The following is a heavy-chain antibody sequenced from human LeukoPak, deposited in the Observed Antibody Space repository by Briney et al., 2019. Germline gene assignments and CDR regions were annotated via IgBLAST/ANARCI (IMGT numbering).Heavy chain of an antibody. CDR1: GFTFSSYG. Sequence: GGSLRLSCAASGFTFSSYGMSWVRQAPGKGLEWVSGISGSGGSIYYADSVKGRFTISRDNSKNTLYLQMNSLRAEDTAVYYCAKKGYSSDWGPTDYYYMDGWGKGTTVTISS. V-gene: IGHV3-23*01. J-gene: IGHJ6*03. CDR2: ISGSGGSI. CDR3: AKKGYSSDWGPTDYYYMDG. D-gene: IGHD6-19*01.